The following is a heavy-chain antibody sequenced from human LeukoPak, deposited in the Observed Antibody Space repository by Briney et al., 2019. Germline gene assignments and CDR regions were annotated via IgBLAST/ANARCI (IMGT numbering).Heavy chain of an antibody. J-gene: IGHJ4*02. CDR2: INPNSGGT. CDR1: GYTFTGYY. V-gene: IGHV1-2*02. CDR3: ARPPGRDGYNRYDY. D-gene: IGHD5-12*01. Sequence: ASVKVSCKASGYTFTGYYMHWVRQAPGQGLEWMGWINPNSGGTNYAQKLQGRVTMTSDTSISTAYMELSRLRSDDTAVYYCARPPGRDGYNRYDYWGLGTLVTVSS.